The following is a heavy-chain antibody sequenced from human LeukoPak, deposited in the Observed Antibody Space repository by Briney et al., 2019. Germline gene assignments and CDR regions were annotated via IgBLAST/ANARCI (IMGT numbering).Heavy chain of an antibody. CDR1: GYTFTGYY. CDR3: ARDRTKIYYYDSSGYYLDY. CDR2: INPNSGGT. D-gene: IGHD3-22*01. J-gene: IGHJ4*02. Sequence: ASVKVSCKASGYTFTGYYMHWVRQAPGQGLEWMGWINPNSGGTNYAQKFQGRVTMTRDTSISTAYMELSRLRSDDTAVYYCARDRTKIYYYDSSGYYLDYWGQGTLVTVSS. V-gene: IGHV1-2*02.